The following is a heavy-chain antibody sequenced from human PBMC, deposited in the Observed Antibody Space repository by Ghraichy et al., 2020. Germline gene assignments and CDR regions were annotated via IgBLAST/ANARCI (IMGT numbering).Heavy chain of an antibody. D-gene: IGHD5-18*01. CDR3: ASTGYSYGYDVDY. V-gene: IGHV4-34*01. CDR2: INHSGST. Sequence: ESLNISCAVYGGSFSGYYWSWIRQPPGKGLEWIGEINHSGSTNYNPSLKSRVTISVDTSKNQFSLKLSSVTAADTAVYYCASTGYSYGYDVDYWGQGTLVTVSS. CDR1: GGSFSGYY. J-gene: IGHJ4*02.